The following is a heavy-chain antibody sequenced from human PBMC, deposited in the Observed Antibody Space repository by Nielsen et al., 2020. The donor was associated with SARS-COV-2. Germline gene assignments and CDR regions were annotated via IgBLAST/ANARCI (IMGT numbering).Heavy chain of an antibody. V-gene: IGHV3-11*03. CDR3: ARSGHCNGGICYFTEYFQD. D-gene: IGHD2-8*02. CDR1: GFTISDSF. Sequence: GGSLRLSCTASGFTISDSFMSWIRQAPGKGLEWVSYISGSGSYTNYADSLKGRFTISRDNAKNSLYLQMDSLRAEDTAFYYCARSGHCNGGICYFTEYFQDWGQGTLVTVSS. CDR2: ISGSGSYT. J-gene: IGHJ1*01.